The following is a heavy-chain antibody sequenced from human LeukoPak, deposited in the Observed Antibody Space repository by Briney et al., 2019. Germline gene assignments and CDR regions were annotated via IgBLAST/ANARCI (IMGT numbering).Heavy chain of an antibody. V-gene: IGHV4-59*01. D-gene: IGHD3-3*01. CDR2: IYYSGST. Sequence: PSETLSLTCTVSSGSISSYYWSWIRQPPGKGLEWIGYIYYSGSTNYNPSLKSRVTISVDTSKNQFSLKLSSVTAADTAVYYCARSITVFDYWGQGTLVTVSS. J-gene: IGHJ4*02. CDR1: SGSISSYY. CDR3: ARSITVFDY.